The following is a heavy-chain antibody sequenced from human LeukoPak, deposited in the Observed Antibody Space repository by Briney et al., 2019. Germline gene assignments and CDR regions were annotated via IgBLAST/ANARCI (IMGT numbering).Heavy chain of an antibody. D-gene: IGHD2-2*03. J-gene: IGHJ4*02. CDR3: ARVEPFGYCSSTSCYDWDY. Sequence: GALVKVSCKASGYTFTSYGISWVRQAPGQGLEWMGWISAYNGNTNYAQKRQGRVTMTTDTSTSTAYMELRSLRSDDTAVYYCARVEPFGYCSSTSCYDWDYWGQGTLVTVSS. V-gene: IGHV1-18*01. CDR1: GYTFTSYG. CDR2: ISAYNGNT.